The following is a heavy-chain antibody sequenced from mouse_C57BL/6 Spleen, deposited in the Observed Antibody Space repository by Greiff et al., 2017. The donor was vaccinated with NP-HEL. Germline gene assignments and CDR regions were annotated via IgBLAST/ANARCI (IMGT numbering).Heavy chain of an antibody. CDR1: GYAFSSSW. Sequence: VKLQQSGPELVKPGASVKISCKASGYAFSSSWMNWVKQRPGKGLEWIGRIYPGDGDTNYNGKFKGKATLTADKSSSTAYMQLSSLTSEDSAVYFCARRDGSGYFDVWGTGTTVTVSS. J-gene: IGHJ1*03. D-gene: IGHD1-1*01. V-gene: IGHV1-82*01. CDR2: IYPGDGDT. CDR3: ARRDGSGYFDV.